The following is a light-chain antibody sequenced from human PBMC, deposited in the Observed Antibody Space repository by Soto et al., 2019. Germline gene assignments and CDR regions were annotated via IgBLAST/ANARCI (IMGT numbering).Light chain of an antibody. CDR1: KNDIGVYDF. Sequence: QSALTQPPSASGSPGQSVTISCSGTKNDIGVYDFVSWYQHHPGKAPRLISYEVVQRPSGVPDRFSGSKSGNTASLTVSGLQAAEEADYFCKSYAGSNTYVVGSGTKLTVL. J-gene: IGLJ1*01. CDR2: EVV. CDR3: KSYAGSNTYV. V-gene: IGLV2-8*01.